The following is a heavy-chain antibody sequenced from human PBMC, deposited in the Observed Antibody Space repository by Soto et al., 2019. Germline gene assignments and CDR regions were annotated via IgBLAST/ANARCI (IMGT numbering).Heavy chain of an antibody. CDR3: ARDFYGGYTYGPGDY. Sequence: HPGGSLRLSCEASGFMFSAYWMSWVRQAPGKGLEWVANIHGDGGKIYYVDSVKGRFTISRDNAKRSLYLQMNSLRAEDTAVYYCARDFYGGYTYGPGDYWGQGALVTVSS. D-gene: IGHD5-18*01. CDR2: IHGDGGKI. J-gene: IGHJ4*02. CDR1: GFMFSAYW. V-gene: IGHV3-7*01.